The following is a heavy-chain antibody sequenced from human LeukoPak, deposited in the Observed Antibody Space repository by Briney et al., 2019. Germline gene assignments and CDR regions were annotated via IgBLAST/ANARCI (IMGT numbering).Heavy chain of an antibody. D-gene: IGHD4-17*01. CDR1: GYTFTSYD. Sequence: ALVKVSCKASGYTFTSYDINWVRQATGQGPEWMGWMNPNSGNTGYAQKFQGRVTMTRNTSISTAYMELSSLRSEDTAVYYCARALEYGDYVGGYWGQGTLVTVSS. CDR3: ARALEYGDYVGGY. V-gene: IGHV1-8*01. CDR2: MNPNSGNT. J-gene: IGHJ4*02.